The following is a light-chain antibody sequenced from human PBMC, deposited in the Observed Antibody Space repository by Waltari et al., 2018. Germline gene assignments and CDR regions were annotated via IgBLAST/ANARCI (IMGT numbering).Light chain of an antibody. CDR2: YNSGSEK. J-gene: IGLJ3*02. V-gene: IGLV5-37*01. CDR1: SDINVVDFN. CDR3: MFWPSNVWV. Sequence: QPVLTQPPSSSASPGESARLTCTLPSDINVVDFNIYWYQQKPGSPPRFLLYYNSGSEKAQGSGVPSRFSGSKDASANAGILLISWLQSEDEADYYCMFWPSNVWVFGGGTKLTVL.